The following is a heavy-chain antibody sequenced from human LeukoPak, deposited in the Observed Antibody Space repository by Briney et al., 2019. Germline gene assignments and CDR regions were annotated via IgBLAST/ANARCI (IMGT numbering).Heavy chain of an antibody. Sequence: SETLSLTCTASGGSISSYYWSWIRQPPGKGLEWIGYIYYSGNTNYNPSLKSRVTMSVDTSKNQFSLKMSSVTAADTAVYYCASIQGDAFDIWGRGTMVTVSS. CDR2: IYYSGNT. CDR3: ASIQGDAFDI. V-gene: IGHV4-59*01. CDR1: GGSISSYY. J-gene: IGHJ3*02.